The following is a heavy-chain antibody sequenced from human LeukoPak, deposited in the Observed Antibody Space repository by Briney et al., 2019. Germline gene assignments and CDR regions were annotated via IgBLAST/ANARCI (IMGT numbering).Heavy chain of an antibody. D-gene: IGHD5-18*01. V-gene: IGHV1-24*01. CDR3: ATGIQLSPTASFYFDY. J-gene: IGHJ4*02. Sequence: ASVKVSCKVSGYTLSKLSMHWVRQAPGKGLEWMGAFAPGDGETIYAQRFQGRVTVTEDTSTDTANMELRSLRSEDTAVYYCATGIQLSPTASFYFDYWGQGTLVTVSS. CDR2: FAPGDGET. CDR1: GYTLSKLS.